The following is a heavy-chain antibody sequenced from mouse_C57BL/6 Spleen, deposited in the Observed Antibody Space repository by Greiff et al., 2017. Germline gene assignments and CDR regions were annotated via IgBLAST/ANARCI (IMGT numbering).Heavy chain of an antibody. CDR2: IYPGSGST. Sequence: QVQLQQPGAELVKPGASVKMSCKASGYTFTRYWITWVKQRPGQGLEWIGDIYPGSGSTNYNEKFKSKATLTVDTSSSTAYMQLSSLTSEDSAVYYCARERYYGNYNWYFDVWGTGTTVTVSS. CDR3: ARERYYGNYNWYFDV. CDR1: GYTFTRYW. V-gene: IGHV1-55*01. D-gene: IGHD2-1*01. J-gene: IGHJ1*03.